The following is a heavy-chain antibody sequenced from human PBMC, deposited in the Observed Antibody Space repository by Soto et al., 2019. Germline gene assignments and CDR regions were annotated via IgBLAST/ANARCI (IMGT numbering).Heavy chain of an antibody. Sequence: KLCSKDSGGTKSFYAMCSLHHEQKQGREWMGRIIHTSGTPNYAQKFQGRVTITADKSTSTAYMELSSLRSEDTAVYYCARRMVVTDYFLSPYGMDVWGQGTTVTVSS. D-gene: IGHD2-21*02. J-gene: IGHJ6*02. CDR2: IIHTSGTP. V-gene: IGHV1-69*06. CDR1: GGTKSFYA. CDR3: ARRMVVTDYFLSPYGMDV.